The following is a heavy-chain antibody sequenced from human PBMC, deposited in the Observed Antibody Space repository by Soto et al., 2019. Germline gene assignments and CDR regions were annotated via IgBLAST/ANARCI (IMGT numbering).Heavy chain of an antibody. D-gene: IGHD2-2*01. J-gene: IGHJ4*02. Sequence: QVQLVQSGAEVKKPGSSVKVSCKASADTFNSYSLSWLRQAPGQRLEWMGGITPVFGTADYAQSFEDRLTITADASATTAYMDLSGLKSEDTAVYYCSFAPNWTYQLTRYWGRGTQVTVSS. V-gene: IGHV1-69*01. CDR1: ADTFNSYS. CDR3: SFAPNWTYQLTRY. CDR2: ITPVFGTA.